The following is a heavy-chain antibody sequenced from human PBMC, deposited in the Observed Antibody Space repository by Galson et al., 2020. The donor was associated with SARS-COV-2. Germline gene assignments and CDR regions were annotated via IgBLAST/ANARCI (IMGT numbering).Heavy chain of an antibody. J-gene: IGHJ4*02. V-gene: IGHV4-39*07. CDR3: AREEAPPAAPLDY. CDR2: NYYSGST. D-gene: IGHD2-2*01. CDR1: GGSISSSSYY. Sequence: SETLSLTCTVSGGSISSSSYYWGWIRQPPGKGLEWIGRNYYSGSTYYNPSLKSRVTISVDTSKNQFSLKLSSVTAADTAVYYCAREEAPPAAPLDYWGQGTLVTVSS.